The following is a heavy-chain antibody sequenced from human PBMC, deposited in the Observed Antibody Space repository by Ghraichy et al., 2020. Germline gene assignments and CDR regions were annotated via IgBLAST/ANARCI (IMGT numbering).Heavy chain of an antibody. D-gene: IGHD3-10*01. J-gene: IGHJ5*02. CDR2: IYYSGST. CDR3: ARSGSFYSNCFDP. Sequence: SQTLSLTCTVSGGSISSYYWNWIRQPPGKGLEWIGYIYYSGSTDYNPSLKSRVTISVDTSKNQFSLKLSSVTAADTAVYYCARSGSFYSNCFDPWGQGTLVTVSS. CDR1: GGSISSYY. V-gene: IGHV4-59*01.